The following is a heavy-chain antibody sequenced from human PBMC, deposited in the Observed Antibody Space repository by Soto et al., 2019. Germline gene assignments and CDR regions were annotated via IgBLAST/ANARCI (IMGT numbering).Heavy chain of an antibody. D-gene: IGHD4-17*01. CDR1: GGSISSDY. CDR3: AKQLPYGEKFPWFDP. V-gene: IGHV4-59*08. CDR2: IYYSGSI. J-gene: IGHJ5*02. Sequence: SETLSLTCTVSGGSISSDYWSRIRQPPGKGLEWIGYIYYSGSINYNPSLESRVAISVDTSKNQFSLKLTSVTAADTAVYYCAKQLPYGEKFPWFDPWGQGTLVTVSS.